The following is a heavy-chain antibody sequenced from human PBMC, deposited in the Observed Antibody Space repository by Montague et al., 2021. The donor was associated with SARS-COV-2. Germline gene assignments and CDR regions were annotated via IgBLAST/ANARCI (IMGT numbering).Heavy chain of an antibody. Sequence: SETLSLTCTVSGDSISIYYWSWIRQPPGKGLEWIGKVYNSGSTNYNPSPKSRVTISEETPKNKFSLKLMSVTAADTAVYYCARGERGAWYNHYFDYWGQGALVTVSS. CDR1: GDSISIYY. CDR3: ARGERGAWYNHYFDY. D-gene: IGHD6-19*01. V-gene: IGHV4-59*13. CDR2: VYNSGST. J-gene: IGHJ4*02.